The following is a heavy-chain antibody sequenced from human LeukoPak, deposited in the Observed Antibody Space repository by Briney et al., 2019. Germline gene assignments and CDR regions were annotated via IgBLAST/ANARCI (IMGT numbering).Heavy chain of an antibody. Sequence: ASVKVSCKASGYTLTSYYMHWVRQAPGQGLEWMGIINPSGGSTSYAQKFQGRVTMTRDMSTSTVYMELSSLRSDDTAVYYCARDQPAGGLRFLEWLSNLPYYYYYYMDVWGKGTTVTVSS. J-gene: IGHJ6*03. CDR3: ARDQPAGGLRFLEWLSNLPYYYYYYMDV. CDR1: GYTLTSYY. V-gene: IGHV1-46*01. CDR2: INPSGGST. D-gene: IGHD3-3*01.